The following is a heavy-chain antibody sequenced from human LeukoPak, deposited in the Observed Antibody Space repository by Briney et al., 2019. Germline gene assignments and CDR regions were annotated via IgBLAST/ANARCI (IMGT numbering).Heavy chain of an antibody. V-gene: IGHV3-21*01. Sequence: GGSLRLSCAASGFSFSSYSMNWVRQAPGKGLEWVSSISTASGYIYYADSLKGRFTISRDNAKKSLSLQMNSLRAEDTDVYYCVRDAGHIWYGRFDYWGQGALVTVSS. CDR3: VRDAGHIWYGRFDY. D-gene: IGHD3-10*01. J-gene: IGHJ4*02. CDR1: GFSFSSYS. CDR2: ISTASGYI.